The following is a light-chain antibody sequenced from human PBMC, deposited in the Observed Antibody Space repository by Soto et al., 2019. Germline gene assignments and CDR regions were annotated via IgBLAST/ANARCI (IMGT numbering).Light chain of an antibody. CDR2: GAS. Sequence: EVVLTQSPATLSVSPGERATLSCRASQSVSRDLAWYQQKPGQAPRLLIYGASTRAKGIPARFSGSGSGTEFTLTISSLQSEDFAVYYCQQYDNWTPITFGQGTRLEIK. V-gene: IGKV3-15*01. CDR3: QQYDNWTPIT. J-gene: IGKJ5*01. CDR1: QSVSRD.